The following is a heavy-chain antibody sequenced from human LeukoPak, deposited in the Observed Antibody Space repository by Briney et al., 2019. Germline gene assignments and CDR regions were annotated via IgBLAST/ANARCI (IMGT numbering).Heavy chain of an antibody. CDR3: ARGVGAYYMDV. CDR1: GASISSGSNS. CDR2: INTSGTT. J-gene: IGHJ6*03. D-gene: IGHD1-26*01. Sequence: SETLSLTCTVSGASISSGSNSWGWIRQPAGKGLEWIGRINTSGTTNYNPSLKSRVTMSIDTSKNQFSLKLSSVTAADTAVYYCARGVGAYYMDVWGKGTTVTISS. V-gene: IGHV4-61*02.